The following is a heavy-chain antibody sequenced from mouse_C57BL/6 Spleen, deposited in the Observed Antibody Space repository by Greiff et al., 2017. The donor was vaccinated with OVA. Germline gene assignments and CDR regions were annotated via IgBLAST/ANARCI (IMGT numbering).Heavy chain of an antibody. CDR1: GFTFSSYA. CDR3: ARDSDYYAMDY. Sequence: EVKLVESGGGLVKPGGSLKLSCAASGFTFSSYAMSWVRQTPEKRLEWVATISDGGSYTYSPDNVKGRFTISRDNAKNNLYLQMSHLKSEDTAMYYCARDSDYYAMDYWGQGTSVTVSS. CDR2: ISDGGSYT. J-gene: IGHJ4*01. V-gene: IGHV5-4*01.